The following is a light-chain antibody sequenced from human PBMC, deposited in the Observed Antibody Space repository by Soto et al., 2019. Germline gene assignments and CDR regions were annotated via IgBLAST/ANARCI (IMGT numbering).Light chain of an antibody. J-gene: IGLJ2*01. CDR2: YDS. V-gene: IGLV3-21*04. CDR3: QVWDSSSDPKVV. Sequence: SYELTQPPSVSEAPGKRASITCGGNNIGSKSVHWYQQKPGQAPVLVIYYDSDRPSGIPERFSGSNSGNTATLTISRVEAGDEADYYCQVWDSSSDPKVVFGGGTKLTVL. CDR1: NIGSKS.